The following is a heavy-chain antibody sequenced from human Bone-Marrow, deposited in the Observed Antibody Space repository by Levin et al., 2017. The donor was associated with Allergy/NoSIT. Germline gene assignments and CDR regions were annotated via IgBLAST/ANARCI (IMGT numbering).Heavy chain of an antibody. Sequence: GESLKISCKGSGNNFTSYWISWVRQMPGKGLEWMGRIDPSDSYTNYSPSFQGHVTISSDKSISTAYLQWSNLKASDTAMYYCARTQTVPPRGFDIWGQGTMVTVSS. J-gene: IGHJ3*02. CDR1: GNNFTSYW. D-gene: IGHD4-11*01. CDR3: ARTQTVPPRGFDI. CDR2: IDPSDSYT. V-gene: IGHV5-10-1*01.